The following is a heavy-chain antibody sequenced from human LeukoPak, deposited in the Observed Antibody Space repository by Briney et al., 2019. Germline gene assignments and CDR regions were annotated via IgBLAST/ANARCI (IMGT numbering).Heavy chain of an antibody. D-gene: IGHD3-3*01. CDR1: GFSLRSFA. CDR2: SSGDGGNT. CDR3: AKQGRNDFVDP. Sequence: GGSLRLSCAASGFSLRSFAMSWVRQAPGKGLEWVSASSGDGGNTDYANSVKGRFTISRDNSKNTIYLQMNSLRADDTAVYYCAKQGRNDFVDPWGQGTLVTVSS. V-gene: IGHV3-23*01. J-gene: IGHJ5*02.